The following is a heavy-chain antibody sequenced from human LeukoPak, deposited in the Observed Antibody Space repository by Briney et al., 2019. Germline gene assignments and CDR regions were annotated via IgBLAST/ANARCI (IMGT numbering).Heavy chain of an antibody. J-gene: IGHJ3*02. CDR2: ISSSSSYT. CDR1: GFTFSDYY. Sequence: GGSLRLSCAASGFTFSDYYMSWIRQAPGKGLEWVSYISSSSSYTNYADSVKGRFTISRDNAKNSLYLQMNRLRAEDTAVDCWAKGGLAIDAFDIWGQVTMVTVSS. D-gene: IGHD6-19*01. CDR3: AKGGLAIDAFDI. V-gene: IGHV3-11*05.